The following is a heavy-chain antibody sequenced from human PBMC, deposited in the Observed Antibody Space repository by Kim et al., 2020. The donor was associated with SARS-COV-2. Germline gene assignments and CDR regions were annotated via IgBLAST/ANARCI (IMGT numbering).Heavy chain of an antibody. CDR2: ISSSGSTI. D-gene: IGHD3-16*01. V-gene: IGHV3-48*02. J-gene: IGHJ4*02. Sequence: GGSLRLSCAASGFTFSSYSMNWVRQAPGKGLEWVSYISSSGSTIYYADSVKGRFTISRDNAKNSLYLQMNRLRDEDTAVYYCAGDRHRMGGFDYWGQGTRVAVSS. CDR3: AGDRHRMGGFDY. CDR1: GFTFSSYS.